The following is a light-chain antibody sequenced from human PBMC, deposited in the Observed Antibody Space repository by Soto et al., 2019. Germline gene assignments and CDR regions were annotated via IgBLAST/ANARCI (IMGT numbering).Light chain of an antibody. CDR1: QSISNY. J-gene: IGKJ4*01. CDR3: QQSHSTPLT. V-gene: IGKV1-39*01. CDR2: TAS. Sequence: DIQMTQSPSSLSASVGDRVTITCRASQSISNYLNWYQQKPGTAPKLLIYTASSLQSGVPSRFSGSGSGTDFTLTISSLQPEDFDTYYCQQSHSTPLTLGGGTKVDIK.